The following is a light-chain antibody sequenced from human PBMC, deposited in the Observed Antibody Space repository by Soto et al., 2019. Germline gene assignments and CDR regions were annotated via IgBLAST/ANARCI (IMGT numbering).Light chain of an antibody. CDR2: ATS. Sequence: DTQLTQSPSLLSASRGDRVTITCRASQGINNYLGWYQQTPGKAPILLIYATSNLQSGVPSRFGGSGSGTEFTFTISSLQPKDFEAYYCQQVNSYPGPVGGGTKFDIK. V-gene: IGKV1-9*01. CDR3: QQVNSYPGP. CDR1: QGINNY. J-gene: IGKJ4*01.